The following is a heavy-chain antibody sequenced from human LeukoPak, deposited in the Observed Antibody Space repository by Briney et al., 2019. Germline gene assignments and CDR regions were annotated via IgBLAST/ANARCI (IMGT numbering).Heavy chain of an antibody. CDR3: ARGDSLTYYYDSSGYYDAFDI. D-gene: IGHD3-22*01. CDR2: IYSGGST. V-gene: IGHV3-66*01. Sequence: GGSLRLSCAASEFSVGSNYMTWVRQAPGKGLEWVSLIYSGGSTYYADSVKGRFTISRDNSKNTLYLQMNSLRAEDTAVYYCARGDSLTYYYDSSGYYDAFDIWGQGTMVTVSS. J-gene: IGHJ3*02. CDR1: EFSVGSNY.